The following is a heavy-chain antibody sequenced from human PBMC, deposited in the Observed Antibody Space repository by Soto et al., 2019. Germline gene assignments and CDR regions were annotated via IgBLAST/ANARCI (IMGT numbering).Heavy chain of an antibody. V-gene: IGHV5-51*01. Sequence: PGESLKISCKGLGYTFTNYWIGLVRQMPGKGLAWMGLIYPSDLDTRYSPSFQGQVTISADKSVSTAYLQWNSLKASDTAMYYCATRGPGVAASFWGQGTQVTVSS. CDR2: IYPSDLDT. D-gene: IGHD6-19*01. CDR3: ATRGPGVAASF. CDR1: GYTFTNYW. J-gene: IGHJ4*02.